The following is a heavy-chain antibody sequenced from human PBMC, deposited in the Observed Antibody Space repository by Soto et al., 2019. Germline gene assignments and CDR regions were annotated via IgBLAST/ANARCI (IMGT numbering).Heavy chain of an antibody. Sequence: QVQLVESGGGLVQPGGSLRLSCAASGFIFSDYYMSWVRQAPGKGLEWVSYISPSGSSIYYADSVKGRFTISRDNAENSLFLQMNSLRAEDTAIYYCAGRYNYDSSGLDPWGQGTLVTVSS. V-gene: IGHV3-11*01. CDR2: ISPSGSSI. D-gene: IGHD3-22*01. CDR1: GFIFSDYY. J-gene: IGHJ5*02. CDR3: AGRYNYDSSGLDP.